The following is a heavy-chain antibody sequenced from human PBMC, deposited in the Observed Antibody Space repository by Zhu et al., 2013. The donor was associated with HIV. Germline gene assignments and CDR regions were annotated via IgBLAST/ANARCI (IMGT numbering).Heavy chain of an antibody. V-gene: IGHV1-69*06. D-gene: IGHD2-15*01. CDR1: GGTFSSYA. J-gene: IGHJ6*02. CDR2: IIPIFGTA. CDR3: ARAQRNCSGGSCYSRKPNYYYYYGMDV. Sequence: QVQLVQSGAEVKKPGSSVKVSCKASGGTFSSYAISWVRQAPGQGLEWMGGIIPIFGTANYAQKFQGRVTITADKSTSTAYMELSSLRSEDTAVYYCARAQRNCSGGSCYSRKPNYYYYYGMDVWGQGTTVTVSS.